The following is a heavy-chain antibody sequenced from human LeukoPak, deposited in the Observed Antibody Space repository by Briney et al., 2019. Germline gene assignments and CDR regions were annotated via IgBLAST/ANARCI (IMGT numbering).Heavy chain of an antibody. CDR2: MNPNSGNT. CDR1: GGTFSSYA. Sequence: GASVKVSCKASGGTFSSYAISWVRQATGQGLEWMGWMNPNSGNTGYAQKFQGRVTMTRNTSISTAYMELSSLRSEDTAVYYCAREMGGGWYGDYWGQGTLVTVSS. CDR3: AREMGGGWYGDY. V-gene: IGHV1-8*02. D-gene: IGHD6-19*01. J-gene: IGHJ4*02.